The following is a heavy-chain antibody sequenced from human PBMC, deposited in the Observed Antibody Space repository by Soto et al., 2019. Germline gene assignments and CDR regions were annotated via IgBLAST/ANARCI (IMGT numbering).Heavy chain of an antibody. J-gene: IGHJ4*02. CDR2: INPSGGST. Sequence: PVKVSRKASVYTFTSYYMHWVRQANEQGLEWMGLINPSGGSTSYAQKFQGRVTMTRDTSTSTVYMELSSLRSEDTAVYYCARVGVRAGTVNYFDYWGQGTLVIVSS. CDR3: ARVGVRAGTVNYFDY. CDR1: VYTFTSYY. V-gene: IGHV1-46*01. D-gene: IGHD6-13*01.